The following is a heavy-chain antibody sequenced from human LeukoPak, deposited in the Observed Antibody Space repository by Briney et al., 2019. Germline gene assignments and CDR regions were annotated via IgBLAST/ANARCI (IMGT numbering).Heavy chain of an antibody. CDR3: AKRRHYYGSGDYYRDP. J-gene: IGHJ5*02. Sequence: GSLRLSCAASGFTFSSYAMSWVRLAPGKGLEWVSSISGSGTNTYYADSVKGRFTISRDNSRNLLFLQMSSLRVEDTAVYYCAKRRHYYGSGDYYRDPWGQGTLVTVSS. V-gene: IGHV3-23*01. CDR1: GFTFSSYA. D-gene: IGHD3-10*01. CDR2: ISGSGTNT.